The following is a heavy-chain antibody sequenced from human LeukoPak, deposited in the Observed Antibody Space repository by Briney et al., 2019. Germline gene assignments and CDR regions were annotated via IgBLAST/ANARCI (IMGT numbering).Heavy chain of an antibody. V-gene: IGHV3-7*01. J-gene: IGHJ4*02. D-gene: IGHD6-19*01. CDR3: ARETPDSSGWD. Sequence: GGSLRLSCAASGFTLSTYWMSWVRQAPGKGLEWVANIKQDGSRRNYVESVEGRFTISRDNARNSLYLQMNSLRAEDTAIYYCARETPDSSGWDWGQGTLVTVSS. CDR2: IKQDGSRR. CDR1: GFTLSTYW.